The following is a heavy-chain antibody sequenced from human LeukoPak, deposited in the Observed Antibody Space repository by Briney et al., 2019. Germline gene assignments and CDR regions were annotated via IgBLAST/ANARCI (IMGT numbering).Heavy chain of an antibody. D-gene: IGHD6-6*01. CDR3: ARGPLIAARPTYYFDY. CDR1: GGSFSGYY. J-gene: IGHJ4*02. V-gene: IGHV4-34*01. Sequence: SETLSLTCAVYGGSFSGYYWSWIRQPPGKGMEWIGEINHSGSTNYNPSLKSRVTISVDTSKNQFSLKLSSVTAADTAVYYCARGPLIAARPTYYFDYWGQGTLVTVSS. CDR2: INHSGST.